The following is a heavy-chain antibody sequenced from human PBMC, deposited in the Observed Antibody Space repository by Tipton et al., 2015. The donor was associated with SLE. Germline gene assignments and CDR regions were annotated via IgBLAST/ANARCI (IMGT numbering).Heavy chain of an antibody. CDR3: ARTAITMIALNWFDP. D-gene: IGHD3-22*01. J-gene: IGHJ5*02. CDR1: GFTFSSYA. CDR2: ISYDGSNK. Sequence: RSLRLSCAASGFTFSSYAMHWVRQAPGKGLEWVAVISYDGSNKYYADSVKGRFTISRDNSKNTLYLQMNSLRAEDTAVYYCARTAITMIALNWFDPWGQGTPVTVSS. V-gene: IGHV3-30*04.